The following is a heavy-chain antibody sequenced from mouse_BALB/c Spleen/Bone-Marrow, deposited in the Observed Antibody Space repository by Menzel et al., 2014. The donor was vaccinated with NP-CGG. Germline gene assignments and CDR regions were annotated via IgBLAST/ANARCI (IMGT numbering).Heavy chain of an antibody. CDR2: IRNKAYGCTT. CDR1: GFTFTDYY. V-gene: IGHV7-3*02. CDR3: ARDMGGLLFDS. D-gene: IGHD1-1*01. J-gene: IGHJ2*01. Sequence: EVKVVESGGGLVQPGGSLRLSCATPGFTFTDYYMNWVRQPPGKALEWLAFIRNKAYGCTTEYSASVKGRFTISGDNSQNILYLQMNTLRAEDSATYYCARDMGGLLFDSWGQGTTLSVSS.